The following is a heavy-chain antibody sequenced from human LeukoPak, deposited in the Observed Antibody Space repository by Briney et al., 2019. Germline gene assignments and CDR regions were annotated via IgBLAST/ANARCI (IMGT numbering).Heavy chain of an antibody. CDR1: GYTFTSYA. CDR2: ISVYNGNT. CDR3: ARAEQNYYGSGSYSWFDP. D-gene: IGHD3-10*01. Sequence: GASVKVSCKAPGYTFTSYAISWVRQAPGQGLEWMGWISVYNGNTNYAQKLQGRVTMTTDTSTSTAYMELRSLRSDDTAVYYCARAEQNYYGSGSYSWFDPWGQGTLVTVSS. J-gene: IGHJ5*02. V-gene: IGHV1-18*01.